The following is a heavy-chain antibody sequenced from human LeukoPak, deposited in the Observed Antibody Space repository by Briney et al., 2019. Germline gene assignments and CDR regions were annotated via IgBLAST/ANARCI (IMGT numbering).Heavy chain of an antibody. J-gene: IGHJ4*02. CDR2: IKQDGNEK. D-gene: IGHD1-14*01. CDR3: ARDPLTQNDY. V-gene: IGHV3-7*01. CDR1: GFTFDAYW. Sequence: GGSLRLSCAASGFTFDAYWMSWVRQAPGKGLEWVANIKQDGNEKYYVESVKGRFTIYRDNAKNSLYLQMNSLRADDTAVYYCARDPLTQNDYWGQGTLVAVSS.